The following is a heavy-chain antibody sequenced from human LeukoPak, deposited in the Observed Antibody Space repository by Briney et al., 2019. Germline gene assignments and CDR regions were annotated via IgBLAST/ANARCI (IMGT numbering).Heavy chain of an antibody. CDR1: GGSISSYY. CDR2: IYYSGST. J-gene: IGHJ4*02. Sequence: SETLSLTCTVSGGSISSYYWSWIRQPPGKGLEWIGYIYYSGSTNYNPSLKSRVTISVDTSKNQFSLKLTSVTAADTAVYYCARLGIGLVPSAMLGDYYFDYWGQGTLVTVSS. D-gene: IGHD2-2*01. V-gene: IGHV4-59*08. CDR3: ARLGIGLVPSAMLGDYYFDY.